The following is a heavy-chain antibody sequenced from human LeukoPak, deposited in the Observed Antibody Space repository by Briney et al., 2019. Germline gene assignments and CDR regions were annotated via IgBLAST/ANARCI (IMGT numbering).Heavy chain of an antibody. D-gene: IGHD3/OR15-3a*01. J-gene: IGHJ4*02. CDR3: ARVLGWVARGGFES. Sequence: PGGSLRLSCAGSGFTFRNSPMHWVRQGPGKGLEWLAVISNDGTKKYYADSVKGRFTISRDDSKNTVYLEMNSLRAEDTAVYYCARVLGWVARGGFESWGQGTPVTVSS. CDR1: GFTFRNSP. V-gene: IGHV3-30-3*01. CDR2: ISNDGTKK.